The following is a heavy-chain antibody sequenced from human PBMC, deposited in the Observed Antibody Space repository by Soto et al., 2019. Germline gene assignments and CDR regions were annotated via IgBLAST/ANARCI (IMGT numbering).Heavy chain of an antibody. J-gene: IGHJ6*03. CDR2: INHSGST. CDR1: GGSFSGYY. CDR3: ARRRSLNYMDV. V-gene: IGHV4-34*01. Sequence: SETLSLTCAVYGGSFSGYYWSWIRQPPGKGLEWIGEINHSGSTNYNPSLKSRVTISVDTSKNQFSLKLSSVTAADTAVYYCARRRSLNYMDVWGKGTTVTVSS.